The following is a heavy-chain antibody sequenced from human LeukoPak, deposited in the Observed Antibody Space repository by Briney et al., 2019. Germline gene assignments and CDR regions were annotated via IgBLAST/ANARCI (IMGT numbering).Heavy chain of an antibody. CDR2: ISSRAGGGTT. Sequence: GGPLRLSCAASGFSFSNAWMSWVRQAPGKGLEWVGRISSRAGGGTTDYAAPVKGRFTISRDDSKTTLSLQMNSLKTEDTGVYYCTTDHGDKGYWGQGTLVTVSS. CDR1: GFSFSNAW. J-gene: IGHJ4*02. V-gene: IGHV3-15*01. D-gene: IGHD3-3*01. CDR3: TTDHGDKGY.